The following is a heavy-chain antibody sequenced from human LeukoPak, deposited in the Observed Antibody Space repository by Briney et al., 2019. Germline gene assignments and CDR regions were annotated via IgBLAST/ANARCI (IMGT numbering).Heavy chain of an antibody. CDR3: ARYGSSWYRTYYYYYYMDV. CDR1: GFTFSSYW. D-gene: IGHD6-13*01. J-gene: IGHJ6*03. Sequence: GGSLRLSCAASGFTFSSYWMSWVRQAPGKGLEWVANIKQDGSEKYYVDSVKGRFTISRDNAKNSLDLQMNSLSAEDTAVYYCARYGSSWYRTYYYYYYMDVWGKGTTVIVSS. V-gene: IGHV3-7*01. CDR2: IKQDGSEK.